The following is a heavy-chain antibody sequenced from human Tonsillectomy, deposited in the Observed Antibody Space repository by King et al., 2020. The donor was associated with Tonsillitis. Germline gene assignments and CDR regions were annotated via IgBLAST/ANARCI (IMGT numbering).Heavy chain of an antibody. CDR2: LYSGGTT. CDR3: ARGYCSGGSCYFGSYQYAMDV. V-gene: IGHV3-66*01. D-gene: IGHD2-15*01. CDR1: GLTVNINY. J-gene: IGHJ6*02. Sequence: VQLVESGGGLVQPGGSLRLSCAASGLTVNINYMSWVRQAPGKGLEWVSSLYSGGTTHYEDSVKGRFTISRDHSKNSLYLQMTSLRAEDTAVYFCARGYCSGGSCYFGSYQYAMDVWGQGTTVTVSS.